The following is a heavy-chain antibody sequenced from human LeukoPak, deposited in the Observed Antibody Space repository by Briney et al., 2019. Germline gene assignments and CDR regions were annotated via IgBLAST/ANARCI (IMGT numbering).Heavy chain of an antibody. CDR3: AKGYYYGSGTFDF. D-gene: IGHD3-10*01. CDR2: TSGSGGST. V-gene: IGHV3-23*01. CDR1: GFTFSSSA. Sequence: GGSLRLSCAASGFTFSSSAMSWVRQAPGKGLEWVSDTSGSGGSTYYADAVKGRFTISRDNSKNTLYLQMNSLRAEDTAVYYCAKGYYYGSGTFDFWGQGTLVTVSS. J-gene: IGHJ4*02.